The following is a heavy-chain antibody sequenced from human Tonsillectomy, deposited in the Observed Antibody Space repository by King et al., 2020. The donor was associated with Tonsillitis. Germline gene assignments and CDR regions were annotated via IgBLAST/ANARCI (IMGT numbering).Heavy chain of an antibody. V-gene: IGHV1-18*01. Sequence: QLVQSGAEVKVPGASVKVSCKSSGYPFSTFGINWVRQAPGQGLYGMGWISTYNGNTNYPQKLQGKVTMTTDTSTGTAHMELRSLRSDDTAVYYCARNRATMIAYYFDYWGHGTLVTVSA. CDR1: GYPFSTFG. D-gene: IGHD3-22*01. J-gene: IGHJ4*01. CDR3: ARNRATMIAYYFDY. CDR2: ISTYNGNT.